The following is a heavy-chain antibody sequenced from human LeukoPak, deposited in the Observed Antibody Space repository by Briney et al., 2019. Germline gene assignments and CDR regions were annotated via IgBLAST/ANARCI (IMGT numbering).Heavy chain of an antibody. D-gene: IGHD5-24*01. CDR1: GFSFSSYS. Sequence: HSGGSLRLSCAASGFSFSSYSMNWVRQAPGKGLEWVAVIWYDGSNKYYADSVKGRFTISRDNSKNTLYLQMNSLRAEDTAVYYCATEGGSLEKINYWGQGTLVTVSS. CDR2: IWYDGSNK. CDR3: ATEGGSLEKINY. J-gene: IGHJ4*02. V-gene: IGHV3-33*08.